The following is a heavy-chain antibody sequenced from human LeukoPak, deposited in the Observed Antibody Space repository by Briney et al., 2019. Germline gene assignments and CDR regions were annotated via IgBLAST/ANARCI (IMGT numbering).Heavy chain of an antibody. Sequence: GGSLRLSCAASGFTFSSYSMSWVRQAPGKGLEWVSVIYSGGSTYYADSVKGRFTISRDNSKNTLYLQMNSLRAEDTAVYYCARDLEVAGTPDYWGQGTLVTVSS. CDR2: IYSGGST. D-gene: IGHD2-15*01. V-gene: IGHV3-66*01. CDR3: ARDLEVAGTPDY. CDR1: GFTFSSYS. J-gene: IGHJ4*02.